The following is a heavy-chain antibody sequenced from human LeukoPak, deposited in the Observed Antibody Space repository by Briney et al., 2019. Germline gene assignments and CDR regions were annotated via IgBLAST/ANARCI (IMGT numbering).Heavy chain of an antibody. CDR1: GFTFSSYS. Sequence: GGSLRLSCAASGFTFSSYSMNWVRQAPGKGLEWVSSISSSSSYIYYADSVKGRFTISRDNAKNSLYLQMNSLRAEDTAVYYCARSHYGDYVAFDYWGQGTLVTVSS. V-gene: IGHV3-21*01. CDR3: ARSHYGDYVAFDY. D-gene: IGHD4-17*01. J-gene: IGHJ4*02. CDR2: ISSSSSYI.